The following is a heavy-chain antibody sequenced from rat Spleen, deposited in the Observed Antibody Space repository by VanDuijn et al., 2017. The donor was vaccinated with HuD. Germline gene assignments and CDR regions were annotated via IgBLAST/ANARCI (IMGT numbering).Heavy chain of an antibody. CDR1: GFTFNSFW. D-gene: IGHD1-7*01. CDR2: ISYGDSSGHSST. J-gene: IGHJ2*01. Sequence: EVQLVESGGGLVQPGRSLKLSCVASGFTFNSFWMSWIRQAPGKGLEWVASISYGDSSGHSSTYYRDSVKGRFTISRDNAKSTLSLQMDSLRSEDTATYYCARRHYGYTDYFDYWGQGVMVTVSS. CDR3: ARRHYGYTDYFDY. V-gene: IGHV5-31*01.